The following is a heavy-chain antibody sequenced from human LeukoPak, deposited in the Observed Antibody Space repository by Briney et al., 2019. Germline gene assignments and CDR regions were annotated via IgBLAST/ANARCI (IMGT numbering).Heavy chain of an antibody. CDR3: AKGGSYYDSSPNY. Sequence: PGGSLRLSCAASGFTFSTYAMSWVRQAPGEGLEWVSAISGSGGTIYYADSVKGRFTISRDNSKNTLFLQMNSLRAEDTAVYYCAKGGSYYDSSPNYWGQGTLVTVSS. CDR1: GFTFSTYA. CDR2: ISGSGGTI. V-gene: IGHV3-23*01. J-gene: IGHJ4*02. D-gene: IGHD3-22*01.